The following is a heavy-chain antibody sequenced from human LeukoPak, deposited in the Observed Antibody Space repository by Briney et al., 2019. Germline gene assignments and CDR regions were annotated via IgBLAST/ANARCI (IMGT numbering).Heavy chain of an antibody. J-gene: IGHJ3*02. D-gene: IGHD3-22*01. CDR1: GFTVSSNY. CDR3: ARAGAYYYDSSGYYSRLGAFDI. CDR2: IYSGGST. Sequence: GGSLRLSCAASGFTVSSNYMSWVRQAPGKGLEWVSVIYSGGSTYYADSVKGRLTISRDNSKNTLYLQMNSLRAEDTAVYYCARAGAYYYDSSGYYSRLGAFDIWGQGTMVTVSS. V-gene: IGHV3-53*01.